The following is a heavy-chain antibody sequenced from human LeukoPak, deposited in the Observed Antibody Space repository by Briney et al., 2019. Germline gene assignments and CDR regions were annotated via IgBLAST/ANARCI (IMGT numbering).Heavy chain of an antibody. J-gene: IGHJ4*02. CDR1: GFTFDDYG. CDR3: ARVGGATGYYFDS. V-gene: IGHV3-20*04. CDR2: INWNGDST. Sequence: GGSLRLSCAASGFTFDDYGMSWVRQTPGKGLEWVSGINWNGDSTGYADSVKGRSIISRDNAKNSLYLQMNSLRAEDTAFYYCARVGGATGYYFDSWGQGTLVTVSS. D-gene: IGHD3-16*01.